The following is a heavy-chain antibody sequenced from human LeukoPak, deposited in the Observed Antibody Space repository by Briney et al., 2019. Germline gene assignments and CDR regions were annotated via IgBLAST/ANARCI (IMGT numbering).Heavy chain of an antibody. V-gene: IGHV3-33*08. CDR1: GFTFSSYA. D-gene: IGHD2-2*01. CDR3: ARNLLLTPGIDY. CDR2: IWYDGSNK. J-gene: IGHJ4*02. Sequence: GGSLRLSCAASGFTFSSYAMHWVRQAPGKGLEWVAVIWYDGSNKYYADSVKGRFTISRDNSKNTLYLQMNSLRAEDTAVYYCARNLLLTPGIDYWGQGTLVTVSS.